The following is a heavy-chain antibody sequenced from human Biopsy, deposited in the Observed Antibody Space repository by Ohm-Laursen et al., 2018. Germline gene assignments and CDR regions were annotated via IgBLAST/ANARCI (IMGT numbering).Heavy chain of an antibody. CDR3: ATKLAGYFHH. CDR1: EGTFSNYG. J-gene: IGHJ1*01. Sequence: SVKVSCKSPEGTFSNYGVNWVRQAPGQGLEWLGGNIPILGTGNYAQKFQDRVTVAADTSTSTATMELRSLRSDDTAVYYCATKLAGYFHHWGQGTLVIVSS. CDR2: NIPILGTG. V-gene: IGHV1-69*06.